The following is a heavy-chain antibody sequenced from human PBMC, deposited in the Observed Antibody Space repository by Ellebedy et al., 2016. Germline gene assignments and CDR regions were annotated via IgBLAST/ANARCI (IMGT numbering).Heavy chain of an antibody. V-gene: IGHV1-18*01. D-gene: IGHD4-23*01. CDR2: ISAYNGNT. J-gene: IGHJ3*02. CDR1: GYTFTSYG. Sequence: ASVKVSCKASGYTFTSYGISWVRQAPGQGLEWMGWISAYNGNTSYAQKLQGRVTMTTNTSTSTAYMELRSLRSDDTAVYYCARDDPSNSDPPDAFDIWGQGTMVTVSS. CDR3: ARDDPSNSDPPDAFDI.